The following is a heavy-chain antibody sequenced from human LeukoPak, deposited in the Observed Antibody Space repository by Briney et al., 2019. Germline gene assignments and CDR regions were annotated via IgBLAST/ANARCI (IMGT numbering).Heavy chain of an antibody. CDR2: IYYTGSA. CDR1: GDSINTYY. CDR3: ACGVPHSYYYIDV. J-gene: IGHJ6*03. Sequence: SETLTLTCTVSGDSINTYYWNWIRQPPGKGLEWIAHIYYTGSASYNPSLKSRTTISVDTSKNQFSLSLSSVTAADTAVYYCACGVPHSYYYIDVWRKGTTVAVSS. V-gene: IGHV4-59*12. D-gene: IGHD2-21*01.